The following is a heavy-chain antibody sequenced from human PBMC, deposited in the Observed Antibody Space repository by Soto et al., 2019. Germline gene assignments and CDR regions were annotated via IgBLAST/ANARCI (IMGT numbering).Heavy chain of an antibody. CDR2: IYYSGST. V-gene: IGHV4-59*01. CDR3: AREGRLNWFDS. CDR1: GGSISSYY. J-gene: IGHJ5*01. Sequence: SETLSLTCTVSGGSISSYYWSWIRQPPGKGLEWIGYIYYSGSTDYNPSLKSRVTISVDTSKNQFSLKLSSVTAADTAVYFCAREGRLNWFDSWGQGTLVTVS.